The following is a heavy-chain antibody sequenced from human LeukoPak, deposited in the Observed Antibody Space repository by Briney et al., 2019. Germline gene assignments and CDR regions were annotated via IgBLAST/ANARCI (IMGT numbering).Heavy chain of an antibody. CDR3: AAWETYYDFWSGASDY. V-gene: IGHV1-69*13. D-gene: IGHD3-3*01. J-gene: IGHJ4*02. CDR1: GGTFSSYA. Sequence: SVKVSCKASGGTFSSYAISWVRQAPGQGLEWMGGIIPIFGTANYAQKFQGRVTITADESTSTACMELSSLRSEDTAVYYCAAWETYYDFWSGASDYWGQGTLVTVSS. CDR2: IIPIFGTA.